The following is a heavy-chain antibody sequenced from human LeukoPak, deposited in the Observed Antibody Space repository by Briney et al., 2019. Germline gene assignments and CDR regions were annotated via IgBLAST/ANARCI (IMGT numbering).Heavy chain of an antibody. CDR2: ISAYNGNT. CDR1: GYTFTSYD. Sequence: ASVKVSCKASGYTFTSYDINWVRQATGQGLEWMGWISAYNGNTNYAQKLQGRVTMTTDTSTSTAYMELRSLRSDDTAVYYCARDRIAVAGVLFDYWGQGTLVTVSS. D-gene: IGHD6-19*01. CDR3: ARDRIAVAGVLFDY. J-gene: IGHJ4*02. V-gene: IGHV1-18*01.